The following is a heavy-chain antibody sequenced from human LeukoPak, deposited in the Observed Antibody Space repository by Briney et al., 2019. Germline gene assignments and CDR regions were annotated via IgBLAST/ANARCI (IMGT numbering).Heavy chain of an antibody. CDR2: IRSKANSYAT. V-gene: IGHV3-73*01. CDR1: GFTFSGSA. J-gene: IGHJ4*02. CDR3: VKGRAMLFDY. Sequence: GGSLRLSCAASGFTFSGSAMHWVRQASGKGLEWVGRIRSKANSYATAYAASVKGRFTISRDDSKNTAYLQMSSLRAEDTAVYYCVKGRAMLFDYWGQGTLVTVSS. D-gene: IGHD2-2*01.